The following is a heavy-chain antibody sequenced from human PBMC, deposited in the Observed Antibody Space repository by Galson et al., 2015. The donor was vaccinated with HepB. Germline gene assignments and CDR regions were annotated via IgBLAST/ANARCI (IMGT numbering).Heavy chain of an antibody. D-gene: IGHD4-23*01. CDR2: ISYDGSNK. V-gene: IGHV3-30*04. CDR1: GFTFSSYA. Sequence: SLRLSCAASGFTFSSYAMHWVRQAPGKGLEWVAVISYDGSNKYYADSVKGRFTISRDNSKNTLYLQMNSLRAEDTAVYYCARDRDYGGNSRLDAFDIWGQGTMVTVSS. CDR3: ARDRDYGGNSRLDAFDI. J-gene: IGHJ3*02.